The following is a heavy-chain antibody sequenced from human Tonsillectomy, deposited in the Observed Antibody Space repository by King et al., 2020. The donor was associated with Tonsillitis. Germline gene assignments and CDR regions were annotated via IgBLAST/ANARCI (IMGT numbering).Heavy chain of an antibody. V-gene: IGHV3-9*01. CDR3: AKGGGVATIKSVDYFDF. Sequence: VQLVESGGGLVQPGRSLRLSCAASGFTFDDYAMHWVRQPPGKGLEWVSGISWNSDNIAYAYSVKGRFTIYRDNAKSSLYLQMNSLSAEDTALYYCAKGGGVATIKSVDYFDFWGQGTLVTVSS. D-gene: IGHD5-24*01. J-gene: IGHJ4*02. CDR1: GFTFDDYA. CDR2: ISWNSDNI.